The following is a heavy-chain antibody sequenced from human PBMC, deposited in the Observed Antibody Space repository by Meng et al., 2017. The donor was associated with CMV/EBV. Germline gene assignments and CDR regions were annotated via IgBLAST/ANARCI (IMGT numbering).Heavy chain of an antibody. V-gene: IGHV1-46*01. J-gene: IGHJ4*02. CDR2: INCNDGAT. CDR3: ARELSYTSALDY. D-gene: IGHD2/OR15-2a*01. CDR1: GDTFTSCH. Sequence: QVQLVQSGAEVKKPXASVKVSCKASGDTFTSCHIHWVRQAPGRGLEWLGLINCNDGATSYAHKFQGRVSMTRDTSTRIVHMELSSLRSEDTALYYCARELSYTSALDYWGQGTLGTVSS.